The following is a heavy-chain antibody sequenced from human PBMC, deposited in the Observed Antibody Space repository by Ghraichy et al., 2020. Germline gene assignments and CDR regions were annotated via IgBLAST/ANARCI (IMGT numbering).Heavy chain of an antibody. J-gene: IGHJ4*02. CDR1: GGSISSYY. D-gene: IGHD6-19*01. V-gene: IGHV4-4*07. Sequence: SETLSLTCTVSGGSISSYYWSWIRQPAGKGLEWIGRIYTSGSTNYNPSLKSRVTMSVDTSKNQFSLKLSSVTAADTAVYYCARVSDSSGVESVFDYWGQGTLVTVSS. CDR2: IYTSGST. CDR3: ARVSDSSGVESVFDY.